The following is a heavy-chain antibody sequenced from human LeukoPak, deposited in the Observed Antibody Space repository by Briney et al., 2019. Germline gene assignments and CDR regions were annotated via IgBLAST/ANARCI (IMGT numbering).Heavy chain of an antibody. CDR2: ISYEKNEE. CDR1: GFTLTSYG. CDR3: VKGRSGSSYSPSDS. V-gene: IGHV3-30*18. J-gene: IGHJ4*02. D-gene: IGHD2-15*01. Sequence: GGSLRLSCAASGFTLTSYGMHWVRQAPGKGLEWVAVISYEKNEEFYADSVKGRPTISRDSSKNTLYLQMNSLRPEDTAVYYCVKGRSGSSYSPSDSWGQGTLVTVSS.